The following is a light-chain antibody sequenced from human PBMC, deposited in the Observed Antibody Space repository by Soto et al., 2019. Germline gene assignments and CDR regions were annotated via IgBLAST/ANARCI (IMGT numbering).Light chain of an antibody. J-gene: IGKJ5*01. CDR2: DVF. CDR1: QTVSRN. V-gene: IGKV3-15*01. CDR3: QQYHNWPIT. Sequence: EIVMTQSPATLSVSPGERATLSCRASQTVSRNLAWYQQRPGQAPRLLIYDVFSRAAGIPARFSGSGSETEFTLTIRSLQSEEFAVYYCQQYHNWPITFGQGTRLEIK.